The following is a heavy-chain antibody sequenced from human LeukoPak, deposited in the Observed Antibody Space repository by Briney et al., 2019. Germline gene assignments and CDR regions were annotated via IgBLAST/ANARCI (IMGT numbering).Heavy chain of an antibody. CDR2: IGTYGGDT. Sequence: AASVTVSCKATSRISWVRQAPGQGLAWMGWIGTYGGDTYYAQKFQGRITVTTDTSTSTVYMELRNLRSDDTAVYYCARDLWNFYDDSGYNRDFDSWGQGTLVTVSS. J-gene: IGHJ5*01. CDR1: TSR. V-gene: IGHV1-18*01. CDR3: ARDLWNFYDDSGYNRDFDS. D-gene: IGHD3-22*01.